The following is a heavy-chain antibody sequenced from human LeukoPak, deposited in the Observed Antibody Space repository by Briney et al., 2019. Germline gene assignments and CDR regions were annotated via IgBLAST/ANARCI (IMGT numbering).Heavy chain of an antibody. CDR2: ISAYNGNT. CDR3: ASGSDIYDY. CDR1: GYTFTSYG. J-gene: IGHJ4*02. V-gene: IGHV1-18*01. Sequence: ASVKVSCKASGYTFTSYGINWVRQAPGQGLEWMGWISAYNGNTNYAQKLQGRVTMTTDTSTSIAHMELRSLRSDDTAVYYCASGSDIYDYWGQGTLVTVSS. D-gene: IGHD3-10*01.